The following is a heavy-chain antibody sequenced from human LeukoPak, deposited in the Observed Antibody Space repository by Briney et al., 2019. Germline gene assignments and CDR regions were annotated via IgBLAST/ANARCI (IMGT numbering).Heavy chain of an antibody. D-gene: IGHD5-18*01. CDR3: ARDRGWAGYTYGFYY. V-gene: IGHV1-69*13. CDR2: IIPIFGTA. J-gene: IGHJ4*02. Sequence: GASVKVSCKASGYTFTSYGISWVRQAPGQGLEWMGGIIPIFGTANYAQKFQGRVTITADESTSTAYMELSGLRSEDTAVYYCARDRGWAGYTYGFYYWGQGTLVTVSS. CDR1: GYTFTSYG.